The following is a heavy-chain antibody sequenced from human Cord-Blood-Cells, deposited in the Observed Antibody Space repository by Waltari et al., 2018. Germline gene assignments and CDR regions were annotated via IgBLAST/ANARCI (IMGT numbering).Heavy chain of an antibody. CDR2: IYGGGST. D-gene: IGHD7-27*01. J-gene: IGHJ4*02. Sequence: EVQLVESGGGLIQPGGSLRLSCAASGFTVSSNYMSWVRQAPGKGLEWVSVIYGGGSTYYADSVKGRFTISRDNSKNTLYLQMNSLRAEDTAVYYCARTSNWARGDYWGQGTLVTVSS. V-gene: IGHV3-53*01. CDR3: ARTSNWARGDY. CDR1: GFTVSSNY.